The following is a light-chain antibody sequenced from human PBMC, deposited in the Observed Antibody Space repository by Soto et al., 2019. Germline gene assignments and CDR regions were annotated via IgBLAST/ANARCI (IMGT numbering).Light chain of an antibody. CDR2: KAS. CDR3: QQYNSYSPWT. Sequence: DFQMTQSPSTLSASVGDRVTITCRASQSISSWLAWYQQKPGKAPKVLIYKASRLESGVPSRFSGSGSGTEFTLTISSLQPDDFATYYCQQYNSYSPWTFGQGTKVDIK. V-gene: IGKV1-5*03. CDR1: QSISSW. J-gene: IGKJ1*01.